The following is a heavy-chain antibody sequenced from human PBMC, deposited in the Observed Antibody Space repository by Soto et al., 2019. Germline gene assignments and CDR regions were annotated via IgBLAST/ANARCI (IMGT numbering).Heavy chain of an antibody. D-gene: IGHD3-22*01. CDR1: GYTFTVYY. CDR2: INPNSGGT. Sequence: ASVKVSCKASGYTFTVYYMHWVRQAPGQGLEWMGWINPNSGGTNYAQKFQGWVTMTRDTSISTAYMELSRLRSDDTAVYYCARDLYYYDSSGSKPGAFDIWGQGTMVTVSS. V-gene: IGHV1-2*04. J-gene: IGHJ3*02. CDR3: ARDLYYYDSSGSKPGAFDI.